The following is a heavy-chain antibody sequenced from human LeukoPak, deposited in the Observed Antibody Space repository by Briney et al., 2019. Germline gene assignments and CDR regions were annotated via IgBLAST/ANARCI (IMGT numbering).Heavy chain of an antibody. J-gene: IGHJ4*02. CDR2: ISSSGSYI. D-gene: IGHD4-17*01. V-gene: IGHV3-21*01. CDR3: TRDYGARDD. CDR1: GFTFKSTF. Sequence: GGPLRLSCAVSGFTFKSTFMNWVRQAPGKGLEWVSSISSSGSYIHYADSVKGRFTVSRDNDNDTLYLHMTGLSAEDSATYYCTRDYGARDDWGQGTLVTVSS.